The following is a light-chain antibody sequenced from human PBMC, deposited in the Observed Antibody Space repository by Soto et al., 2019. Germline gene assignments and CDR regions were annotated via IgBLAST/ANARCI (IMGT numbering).Light chain of an antibody. Sequence: QSVLTQPASVSGSPGQSITISCSGTSSDVGSYDHVAWYQQFPGKTPKLMIYEVSNRPSGVSSRFSGSKSGNTASLTISGLQAEDEADYYCISYTGSSASYVFGSGTKPTV. J-gene: IGLJ1*01. CDR1: SSDVGSYDH. V-gene: IGLV2-14*01. CDR3: ISYTGSSASYV. CDR2: EVS.